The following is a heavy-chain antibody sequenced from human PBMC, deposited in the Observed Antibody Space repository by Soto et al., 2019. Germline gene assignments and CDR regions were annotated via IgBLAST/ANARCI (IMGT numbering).Heavy chain of an antibody. CDR3: ARDLSGSGD. D-gene: IGHD3-10*01. J-gene: IGHJ4*02. V-gene: IGHV3-30-3*01. CDR1: GFAFSSYA. Sequence: QVQLVESGGGVVQPGRSLRLSCAASGFAFSSYAMHWVRQAPGKGLEWVAVISYDGSNKYYADSVKGRFTISRDNSKNTLDLQMNSLRAGDTAVYYCARDLSGSGDWGQGTLVTVSS. CDR2: ISYDGSNK.